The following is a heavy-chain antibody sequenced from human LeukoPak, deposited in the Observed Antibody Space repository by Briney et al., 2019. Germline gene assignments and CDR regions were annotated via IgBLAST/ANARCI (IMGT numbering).Heavy chain of an antibody. Sequence: SETLSLTCTVSGGSISSSSYYWGWIRQPPGKGLEWIGYIYYSGSTNYNPSLKSRVTISVDTSKNQFSLKLSSVTAADTAVYYCARQGGMGIDYWGQGTLVTVSS. CDR3: ARQGGMGIDY. CDR1: GGSISSSSYY. V-gene: IGHV4-61*05. J-gene: IGHJ4*02. D-gene: IGHD1-26*01. CDR2: IYYSGST.